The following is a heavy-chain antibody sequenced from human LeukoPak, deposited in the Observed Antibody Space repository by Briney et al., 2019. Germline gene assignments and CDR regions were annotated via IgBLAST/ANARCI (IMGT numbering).Heavy chain of an antibody. CDR2: IKRMEAK. V-gene: IGHV3-7*04. Sequence: GGSRRLSCVASGFFFNAYLMSWVRQAPGKGLEWVANIKRMEAKSSIWTRWRADSPSPETTATTPSICISRLRVEDTAVYYCARDLKGFNLWGQGALVTVSS. CDR1: GFFFNAYL. J-gene: IGHJ5*02. CDR3: ARDLKGFNL.